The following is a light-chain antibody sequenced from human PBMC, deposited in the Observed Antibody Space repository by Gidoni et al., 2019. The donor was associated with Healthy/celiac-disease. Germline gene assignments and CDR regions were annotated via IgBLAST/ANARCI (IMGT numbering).Light chain of an antibody. V-gene: IGLV2-14*01. J-gene: IGLJ2*01. CDR1: SSDVGGYHY. Sequence: QSALTQPASVSGSPGQSLTISCTGTSSDVGGYHYVSWYQQHPGKAPKLMIYEVSNRPSGVSNRFSGSKSGNTASLTISVLQAEDEADYYCSSYTSSSPRVVFGGGTKLTVL. CDR3: SSYTSSSPRVV. CDR2: EVS.